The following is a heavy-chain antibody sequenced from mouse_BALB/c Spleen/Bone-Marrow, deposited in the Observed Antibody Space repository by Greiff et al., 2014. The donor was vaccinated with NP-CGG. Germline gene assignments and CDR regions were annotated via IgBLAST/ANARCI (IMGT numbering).Heavy chain of an antibody. D-gene: IGHD3-3*01. J-gene: IGHJ2*01. CDR3: ARGTNY. Sequence: QVQLLQSGAELARPGASVKLSCKASGYTFTNYWMQWVKQRPGQGLEWIGAIYPGDGDTRYTQRFKDKATLTADNSSTTAYMQLSNLASDDSAVYYCARGTNYWGQGTTLTVSS. V-gene: IGHV1-87*01. CDR2: IYPGDGDT. CDR1: GYTFTNYW.